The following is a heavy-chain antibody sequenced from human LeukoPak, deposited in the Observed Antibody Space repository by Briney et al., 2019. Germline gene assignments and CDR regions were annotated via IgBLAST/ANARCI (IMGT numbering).Heavy chain of an antibody. CDR3: ARALGYCSSASCYYFDN. D-gene: IGHD2-2*01. CDR2: ISSRSSTI. CDR1: GFTFSSYS. J-gene: IGHJ4*02. Sequence: GGSLRLSCAASGFTFSSYSMNWVRQAPGKGLEWGSYISSRSSTIYYADSVEGRFTISRDNAKNSLYLQMNSLRAEDTAVYYCARALGYCSSASCYYFDNWGQGTLVTVSS. V-gene: IGHV3-48*01.